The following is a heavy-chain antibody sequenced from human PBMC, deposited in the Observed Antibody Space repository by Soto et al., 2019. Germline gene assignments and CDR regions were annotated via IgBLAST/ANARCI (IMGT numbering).Heavy chain of an antibody. CDR2: VIPRFGTT. CDR1: GGTFTSYS. D-gene: IGHD2-2*01. J-gene: IGHJ6*02. V-gene: IGHV1-69*01. Sequence: QVQLEQSGAEVKRPGSSVKVSCRASGGTFTSYSINWVRRAPGQGPEWMGAVIPRFGTTTYAQGFEGRVTVTADASTSTVFMEMSGLRSEDTAVYFCARARIVAVSGRTGGYYYYAMDLWGQGTAVIVSS. CDR3: ARARIVAVSGRTGGYYYYAMDL.